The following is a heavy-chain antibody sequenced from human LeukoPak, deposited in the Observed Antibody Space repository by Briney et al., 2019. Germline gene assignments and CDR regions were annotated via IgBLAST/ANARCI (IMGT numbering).Heavy chain of an antibody. Sequence: GGSLRLSCAASGFTFSSYSMNWVRQAPGKGLEWVSSISSSSSYIYYADSVKGRFTISRDNAKNSLYLQMNSLRAEDTAVYYCARDYVWGSYRFHDAFDIWGQGTMVTVSS. V-gene: IGHV3-21*04. CDR2: ISSSSSYI. CDR1: GFTFSSYS. CDR3: ARDYVWGSYRFHDAFDI. J-gene: IGHJ3*02. D-gene: IGHD3-16*02.